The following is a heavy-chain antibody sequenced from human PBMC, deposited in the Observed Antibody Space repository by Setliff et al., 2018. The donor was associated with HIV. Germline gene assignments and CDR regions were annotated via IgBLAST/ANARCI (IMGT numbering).Heavy chain of an antibody. Sequence: SETLSLTCAVSGDSIGTYSWHWLRQPPGKGLEWIGYIYGSGSTGYNPSLTSRVTMSTDTPNNRFALKLTSVTAADTAVYYCAKRAVQDGTVTSSNWFESWGQGTLVTVSP. CDR1: GDSIGTYS. J-gene: IGHJ5*01. V-gene: IGHV4-4*09. CDR2: IYGSGST. CDR3: AKRAVQDGTVTSSNWFES. D-gene: IGHD1-7*01.